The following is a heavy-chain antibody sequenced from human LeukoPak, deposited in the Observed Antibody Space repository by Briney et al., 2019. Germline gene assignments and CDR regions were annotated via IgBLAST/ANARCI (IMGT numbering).Heavy chain of an antibody. D-gene: IGHD3-9*01. J-gene: IGHJ4*02. CDR1: GFTFSSYA. CDR2: ISYDGSNK. V-gene: IGHV3-30-3*01. Sequence: GGSLRLSCAASGFTFSSYAMHWVRQAPGKGLEWVAVISYDGSNKYYADSVKGRFTISRDNSKNTLYLQMNSLRAEDTAVYYCARDLDAFDIWGQGTRVTVSS. CDR3: ARDLDAFDI.